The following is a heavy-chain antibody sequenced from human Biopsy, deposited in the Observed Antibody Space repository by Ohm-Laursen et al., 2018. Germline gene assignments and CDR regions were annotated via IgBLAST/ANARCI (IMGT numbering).Heavy chain of an antibody. CDR1: GGSISSDY. J-gene: IGHJ3*01. D-gene: IGHD3-3*01. V-gene: IGHV4-59*01. CDR3: ARLFRLDDYWNDDPPDGFDV. Sequence: GTLSLTCIVSGGSISSDYWSWIRQSPGKGLEWIGYISNRGSTNYNPSLRGRVTISVDTSKNQFSLKLSSVTAADTAVFFCARLFRLDDYWNDDPPDGFDVWGQGTMVTVSS. CDR2: ISNRGST.